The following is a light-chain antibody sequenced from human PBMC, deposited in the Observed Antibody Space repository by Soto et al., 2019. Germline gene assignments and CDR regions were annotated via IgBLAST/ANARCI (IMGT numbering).Light chain of an antibody. V-gene: IGKV1-5*01. Sequence: DIQMTQSPSTLSASVGDRVTITCRASQSISSWLAWYQQKPGKAPKLLIYDASSLESGVPSRFSGSESGTEFTLTISSLQPDDFATNCCQQYNSYWWTFGQGTKVEIK. CDR3: QQYNSYWWT. CDR1: QSISSW. J-gene: IGKJ1*01. CDR2: DAS.